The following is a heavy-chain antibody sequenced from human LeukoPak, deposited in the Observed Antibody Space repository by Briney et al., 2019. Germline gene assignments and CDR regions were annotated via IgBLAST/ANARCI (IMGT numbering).Heavy chain of an antibody. CDR3: ASVACSAVTCFGFLFFDY. CDR1: GFTFSDYY. V-gene: IGHV3-11*04. D-gene: IGHD2-15*01. J-gene: IGHJ4*02. CDR2: ISSSGSTI. Sequence: AGGSLRLSCAASGFTFSDYYMSWIRQAPGKGLEWVSYISSSGSTIYYADSVKGRFTISRDNAKNSLYLQMNSLRAEDTAVYYCASVACSAVTCFGFLFFDYWGQGTLVTVSS.